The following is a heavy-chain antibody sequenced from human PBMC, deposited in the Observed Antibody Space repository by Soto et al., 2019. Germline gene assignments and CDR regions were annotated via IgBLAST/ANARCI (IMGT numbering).Heavy chain of an antibody. CDR2: INHSGST. Sequence: SETLSLTCAVYGGSFSGYSWNWIRQPPGKGLEWIGEINHSGSTNYNPSLKSRVTISLDTSKNQFSLRLTSLTAADTAVYFCARAPQIAAMGRPFDYWGQGILVTVSS. D-gene: IGHD6-25*01. CDR1: GGSFSGYS. CDR3: ARAPQIAAMGRPFDY. J-gene: IGHJ4*02. V-gene: IGHV4-34*01.